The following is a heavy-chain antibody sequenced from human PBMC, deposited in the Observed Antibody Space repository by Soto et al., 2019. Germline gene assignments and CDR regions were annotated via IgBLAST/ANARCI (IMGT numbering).Heavy chain of an antibody. Sequence: QVQLVQSGAEVKKPGASLKVSCKASGYTFTSYGITWVRQAPGQGLEWLGWVSPYNGNTNYAQKLQGRVTMTTDTSTSTDYMERRSLGYDDTAVYYCAREWDFYASRTYSNWFDPWGQGTLVTVSS. CDR3: AREWDFYASRTYSNWFDP. D-gene: IGHD3-10*01. CDR2: VSPYNGNT. CDR1: GYTFTSYG. V-gene: IGHV1-18*01. J-gene: IGHJ5*02.